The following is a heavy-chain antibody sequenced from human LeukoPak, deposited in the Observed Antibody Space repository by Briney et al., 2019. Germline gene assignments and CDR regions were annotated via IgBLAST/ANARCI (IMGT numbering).Heavy chain of an antibody. CDR1: GGSFSGYY. V-gene: IGHV4-34*01. CDR3: ARGSGSVHY. Sequence: PSETLSLTCAVYGGSFSGYYWSWIRQPPGKGLEWIGEINHSGSTNYNPSLKSRVTISVDTSKNQFSLKLSSVTAADTAVYYCARGSGSVHYWGQGTLVTVSS. J-gene: IGHJ4*02. D-gene: IGHD7-27*01. CDR2: INHSGST.